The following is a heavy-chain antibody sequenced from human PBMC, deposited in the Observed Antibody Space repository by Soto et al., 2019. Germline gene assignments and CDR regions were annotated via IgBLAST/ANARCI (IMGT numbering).Heavy chain of an antibody. CDR3: AKAAGVVVAATKLSLVDY. J-gene: IGHJ4*02. D-gene: IGHD2-15*01. CDR1: GFTFSSYG. CDR2: ISYDGSNK. V-gene: IGHV3-30*18. Sequence: GGSLRLSCAASGFTFSSYGMHWVRQAPGKGLEWVAVISYDGSNKYYADSVKGRFTISRDNSKNTLYLQMNGLRAEDTAVYYCAKAAGVVVAATKLSLVDYWGQGTLVTVSS.